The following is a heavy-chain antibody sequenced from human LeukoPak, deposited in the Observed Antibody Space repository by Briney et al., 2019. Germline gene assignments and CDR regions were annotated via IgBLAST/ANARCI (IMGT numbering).Heavy chain of an antibody. Sequence: GGSLRLSCAASGFTFSGHFMDWVRQAPGKGLEWVGRIRKRPNSYTTECAASVQGRFAISRDDSKNSLYLQMNSLKTEDTAVYYCARVSTTVAGSDYLDYWGQGTQVTISS. V-gene: IGHV3-72*01. J-gene: IGHJ4*02. D-gene: IGHD6-19*01. CDR3: ARVSTTVAGSDYLDY. CDR1: GFTFSGHF. CDR2: IRKRPNSYTT.